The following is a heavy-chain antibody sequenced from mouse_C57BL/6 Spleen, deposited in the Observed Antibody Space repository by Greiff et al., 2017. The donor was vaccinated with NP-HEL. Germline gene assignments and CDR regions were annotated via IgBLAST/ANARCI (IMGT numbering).Heavy chain of an antibody. V-gene: IGHV1-42*01. D-gene: IGHD2-2*01. CDR1: GYSFTGYY. CDR2: INPSTGGT. Sequence: VQLQQSGPELVKPGASVKISCKASGYSFTGYYMNWVKQSPEKSLEWIGEINPSTGGTTYNQKFKAKATLTVDKSSSTAYMQLKGLTSEDSAVYYCARWGVTPYFDVWGTGTTVTVSS. J-gene: IGHJ1*03. CDR3: ARWGVTPYFDV.